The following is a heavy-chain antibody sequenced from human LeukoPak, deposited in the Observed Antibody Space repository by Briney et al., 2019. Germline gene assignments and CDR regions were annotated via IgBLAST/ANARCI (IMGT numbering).Heavy chain of an antibody. J-gene: IGHJ4*02. V-gene: IGHV1-24*01. Sequence: ASVKVSCKVSGYTPTELSMHWVRQAPGKGLEWMGGFDPEDGETIYAQKFQGRVTMTEDTSTDTAYMELSSLRSEDTAVYYCARAVGSRSSGWKLNYFDYWGQGTLVTVSS. CDR2: FDPEDGET. CDR3: ARAVGSRSSGWKLNYFDY. CDR1: GYTPTELS. D-gene: IGHD6-19*01.